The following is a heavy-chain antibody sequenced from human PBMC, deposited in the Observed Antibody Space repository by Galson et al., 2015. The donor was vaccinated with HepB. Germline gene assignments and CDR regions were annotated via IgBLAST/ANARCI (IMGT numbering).Heavy chain of an antibody. D-gene: IGHD6-13*01. Sequence: LRLSCAASGFTFSHARMSWVRQAPGKGLEWVGRIKIKSDGETTDYAAPVKGRFTISRDDSKNTLYLQMNSLKTEDTAVYYCLTDRSGWYRPPGYWGQGTLVTVSS. CDR2: IKIKSDGETT. CDR3: LTDRSGWYRPPGY. J-gene: IGHJ4*02. CDR1: GFTFSHAR. V-gene: IGHV3-15*01.